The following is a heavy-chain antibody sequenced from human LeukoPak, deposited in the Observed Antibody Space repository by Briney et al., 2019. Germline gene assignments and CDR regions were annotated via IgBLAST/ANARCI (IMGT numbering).Heavy chain of an antibody. Sequence: GASVKVSCKASGYTFTGYYMHWVRQAPGQGLEWMGWINPNSSGTNYAQKFQGRVTMTRDTSISTAYMELSRLRSDDTAVYYCATSLLEWLPFDYWGQGTLVTVSS. CDR3: ATSLLEWLPFDY. CDR1: GYTFTGYY. J-gene: IGHJ4*02. D-gene: IGHD3-3*01. CDR2: INPNSSGT. V-gene: IGHV1-2*02.